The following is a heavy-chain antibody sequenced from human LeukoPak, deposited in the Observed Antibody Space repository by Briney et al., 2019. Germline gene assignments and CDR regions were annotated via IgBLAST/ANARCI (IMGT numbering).Heavy chain of an antibody. CDR1: GFTFSSYA. D-gene: IGHD1-7*01. J-gene: IGHJ6*02. CDR2: ISYDGSNK. CDR3: ARELYNWNYVFYYYGMDV. Sequence: PGGSLRLSCAASGFTFSSYAMHWVRQAPGKGLEWVAVISYDGSNKYYADSVKGRFTISRDNSKNTLYLQMNSLRAEDTAVYYCARELYNWNYVFYYYGMDVWGQGTTVTVSS. V-gene: IGHV3-30-3*01.